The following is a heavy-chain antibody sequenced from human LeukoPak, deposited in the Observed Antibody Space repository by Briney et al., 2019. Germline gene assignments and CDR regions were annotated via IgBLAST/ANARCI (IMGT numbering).Heavy chain of an antibody. J-gene: IGHJ4*02. CDR3: ARLPEMATGY. D-gene: IGHD5-24*01. Sequence: SETLSLTCTVSGGSISSSSYYWGWIRQPPGKGLEWIGSIYYSGSTYYNPSLKSRVTISVDTSENQFSLKLGSVTAADTAVYYCARLPEMATGYWGQGTLVTVSS. V-gene: IGHV4-39*01. CDR2: IYYSGST. CDR1: GGSISSSSYY.